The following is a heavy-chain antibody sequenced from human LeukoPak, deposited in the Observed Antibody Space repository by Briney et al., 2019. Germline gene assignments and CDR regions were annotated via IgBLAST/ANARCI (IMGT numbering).Heavy chain of an antibody. CDR2: IKQDGSEK. CDR1: GFTFSNYW. D-gene: IGHD3-22*01. V-gene: IGHV3-7*03. Sequence: GGSLRLSCAASGFTFSNYWMSWVRQAPGKGLEWVANIKQDGSEKYYVDSVKGRFTISRDNAKNSLYLQMNSLRAEDTAVYYCARGEMYYYDGPRDYWGQGTLVTVSS. CDR3: ARGEMYYYDGPRDY. J-gene: IGHJ4*02.